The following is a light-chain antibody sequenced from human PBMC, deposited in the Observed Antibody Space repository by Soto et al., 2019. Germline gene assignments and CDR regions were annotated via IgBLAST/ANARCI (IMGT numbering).Light chain of an antibody. V-gene: IGKV3-15*01. CDR2: GAS. J-gene: IGKJ1*01. Sequence: EVVFTQSPSTLSVSPGERATLSCRASQSVSSNLAWYQQKPGQAPRLLIYGASTRATGIPARFSGSGSGTEFTLTISSLQSEDFAVYYCQQYSTWPRTFGQGTKVDNK. CDR1: QSVSSN. CDR3: QQYSTWPRT.